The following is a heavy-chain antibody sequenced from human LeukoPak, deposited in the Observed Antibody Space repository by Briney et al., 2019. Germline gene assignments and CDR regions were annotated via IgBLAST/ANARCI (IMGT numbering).Heavy chain of an antibody. CDR3: ARGRSRYFDL. CDR2: INHSGST. CDR1: GGSFSGYY. V-gene: IGHV4-34*01. J-gene: IGHJ2*01. Sequence: PSETLSLTCAVYGGSFSGYYWSWIRQPPGKGLEWIGEINHSGSTNYNPSLKSRVTISVDTSKNQFSLKLSSVTAADTAVYYCARGRSRYFDLWGRGTLVIVSS.